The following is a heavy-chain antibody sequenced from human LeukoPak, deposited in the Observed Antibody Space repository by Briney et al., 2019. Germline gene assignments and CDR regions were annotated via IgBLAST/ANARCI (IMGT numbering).Heavy chain of an antibody. D-gene: IGHD3-10*01. V-gene: IGHV4-4*09. J-gene: IGHJ4*02. Sequence: SETLSLTCTVSGGSISSYYWSWIRQPPGKGLEWIGYIYTSGSTNYNPSLKSRVTISVDTSKNQFSLKLSSVTAADTAVYYCARSGLLWFGELLYLFDYWGQGTLVTVSS. CDR2: IYTSGST. CDR3: ARSGLLWFGELLYLFDY. CDR1: GGSISSYY.